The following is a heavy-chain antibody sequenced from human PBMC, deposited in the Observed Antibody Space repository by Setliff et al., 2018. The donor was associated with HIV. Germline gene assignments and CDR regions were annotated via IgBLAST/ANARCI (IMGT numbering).Heavy chain of an antibody. CDR3: ARDNGRYFDRGWFDP. CDR1: GFTFRSYE. Sequence: LRLSCAASGFTFRSYEMNWVRQAPGKGLEWVSYISRSGSTIYYADSVKGRFTISRDNAENSLYLQMNSLRAEDTAVYYCARDNGRYFDRGWFDPWGQGALVTVSS. D-gene: IGHD3-9*01. V-gene: IGHV3-48*03. CDR2: ISRSGSTI. J-gene: IGHJ5*02.